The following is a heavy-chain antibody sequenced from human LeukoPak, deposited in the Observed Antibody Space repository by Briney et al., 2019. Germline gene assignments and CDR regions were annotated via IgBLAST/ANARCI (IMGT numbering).Heavy chain of an antibody. V-gene: IGHV4-59*01. CDR1: GGSISSYY. Sequence: SETLSLTCTVSGGSISSYYWSWLRQPPGKGLEWIGYIYYSGSTNYNPSLKSRVTISVDTSRNQFSLKLSSVTAADTAVYYCRGYGDSYYMDVWGKGTTVTVSS. D-gene: IGHD4-17*01. CDR3: RGYGDSYYMDV. J-gene: IGHJ6*03. CDR2: IYYSGST.